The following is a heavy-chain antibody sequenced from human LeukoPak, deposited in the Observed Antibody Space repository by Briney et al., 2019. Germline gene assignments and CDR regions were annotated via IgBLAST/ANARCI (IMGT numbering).Heavy chain of an antibody. D-gene: IGHD2-15*01. CDR2: IYYSGST. Sequence: SETLSLTCTVSGGSISSSSYYWGWIRQPPGKGLEWIGSIYYSGSTYYNPSLKSRVTISVDTSKNQFSLKLSSVTAADTAVYYCARDISIIGYCSGGSCGGFDYWGQGTLVTVSS. V-gene: IGHV4-39*07. CDR1: GGSISSSSYY. J-gene: IGHJ4*02. CDR3: ARDISIIGYCSGGSCGGFDY.